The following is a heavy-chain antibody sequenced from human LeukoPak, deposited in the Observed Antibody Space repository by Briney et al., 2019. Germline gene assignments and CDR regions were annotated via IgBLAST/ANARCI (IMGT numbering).Heavy chain of an antibody. Sequence: RGSLSLSCAASGFTFSSYEMNWVRQAPGKGLEWVSYISSRSPTLYYADSVKGRFTISRDNAKNSLYLQMSSLRDEDTAVYYCARAYSTVASPFDYWGRGTVVSVSS. J-gene: IGHJ4*02. CDR2: ISSRSPTL. CDR1: GFTFSSYE. D-gene: IGHD4-11*01. CDR3: ARAYSTVASPFDY. V-gene: IGHV3-48*03.